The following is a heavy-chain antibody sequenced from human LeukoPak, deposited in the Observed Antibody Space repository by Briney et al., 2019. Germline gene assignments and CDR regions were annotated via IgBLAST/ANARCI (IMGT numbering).Heavy chain of an antibody. CDR2: INPNSGGT. Sequence: RASVKVSCKASGYTFTGYYMHWVRQAPGQGLEWMGWINPNSGGTNYAQKFQGRVTMTRDTSISTAYMELSRLRSDDTAVYYCARVTFYGDYGLDYWGQGTLVTVSS. CDR1: GYTFTGYY. D-gene: IGHD4-17*01. V-gene: IGHV1-2*02. J-gene: IGHJ4*02. CDR3: ARVTFYGDYGLDY.